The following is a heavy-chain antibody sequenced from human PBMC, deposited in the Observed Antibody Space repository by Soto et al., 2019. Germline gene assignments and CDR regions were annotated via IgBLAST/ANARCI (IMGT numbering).Heavy chain of an antibody. CDR2: ISDSGTNT. V-gene: IGHV3-23*01. CDR1: GFSISNYA. J-gene: IGHJ4*02. Sequence: EVQLSESGGGFIQSGGSLRLSCAASGFSISNYAMSWVRQAPGRGLEWISSISDSGTNTFYADSVRGRFVISRDKSKNTVYLQMNNLRVEDTALYYCAKDGIRKDDYWGQGTLVTVSS. CDR3: AKDGIRKDDY.